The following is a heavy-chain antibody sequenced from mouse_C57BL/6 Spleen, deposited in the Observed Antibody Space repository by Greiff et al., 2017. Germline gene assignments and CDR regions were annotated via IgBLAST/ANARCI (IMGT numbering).Heavy chain of an antibody. CDR1: GFTFNTYA. D-gene: IGHD4-1*01. CDR3: VRDLGAMDY. J-gene: IGHJ4*01. V-gene: IGHV10-3*01. Sequence: EVQGVESGGGLVQPTGSLKLSCAASGFTFNTYAMHWVRQAPGKGLEWVARMRSNSSNYATYYAASVKDRFTIARDDSQSMLYLQMNNLKTEDTAMYYCVRDLGAMDYWGQGTSVTVSS. CDR2: MRSNSSNYAT.